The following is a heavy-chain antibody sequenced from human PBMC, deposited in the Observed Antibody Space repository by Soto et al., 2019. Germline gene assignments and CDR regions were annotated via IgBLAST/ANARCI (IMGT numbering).Heavy chain of an antibody. J-gene: IGHJ4*02. Sequence: QVQLVQSGAEVKKPGASVKVSCKASGYTFTSYAMHWVRQAPGQRLEWMGWINAGNGNTKYSQKFQGRVTITRDTSASTAYMELSSPRSEDTAVYYCARALSIAVAGTSGYWGQGTLVTVSS. D-gene: IGHD6-19*01. V-gene: IGHV1-3*01. CDR2: INAGNGNT. CDR3: ARALSIAVAGTSGY. CDR1: GYTFTSYA.